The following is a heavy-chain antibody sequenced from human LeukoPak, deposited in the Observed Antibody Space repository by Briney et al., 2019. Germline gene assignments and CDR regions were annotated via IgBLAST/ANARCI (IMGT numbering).Heavy chain of an antibody. CDR2: IYRSGST. Sequence: SETLSLTCTVSGYSISSGYYWGWIRQPPGKGLEWIGSIYRSGSTYYNPSLKSRVTISVDMSKSQFSLKLSSVTAADTAVYYCARGDSSSSPDFDYWGQGTLVTVSS. J-gene: IGHJ4*02. CDR1: GYSISSGYY. V-gene: IGHV4-38-2*02. CDR3: ARGDSSSSPDFDY. D-gene: IGHD6-6*01.